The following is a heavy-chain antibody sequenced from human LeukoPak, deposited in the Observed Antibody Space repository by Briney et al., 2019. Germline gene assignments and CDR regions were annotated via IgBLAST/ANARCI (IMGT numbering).Heavy chain of an antibody. CDR1: GFTFSSYG. J-gene: IGHJ4*02. CDR2: IWYDGSNK. CDR3: AREGAHLWALKAHYDILTGYYYFDY. V-gene: IGHV3-33*01. Sequence: PGGSLRLSCAASGFTFSSYGMHWVRQAPGKGLGWVADIWYDGSNKYYADSVKGRFTISRDNSKNTLYLQMNSLRAEDTAVYYCAREGAHLWALKAHYDILTGYYYFDYWGQGTLVTVSS. D-gene: IGHD3-9*01.